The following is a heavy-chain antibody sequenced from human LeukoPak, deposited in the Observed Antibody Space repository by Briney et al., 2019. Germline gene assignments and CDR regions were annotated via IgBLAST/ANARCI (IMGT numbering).Heavy chain of an antibody. CDR2: INPSGGST. CDR3: AREVGATLCYFDY. V-gene: IGHV1-46*02. D-gene: IGHD1-26*01. CDR1: GYTFNLYG. J-gene: IGHJ4*02. Sequence: ASVKVSCKASGYTFNLYGVNWVRQAPGQGLEWMGIINPSGGSTSYAQKFQGRVTMTRDTSTSTVYMELSSLRSEDTAVYYCAREVGATLCYFDYWGQGTLVTVSS.